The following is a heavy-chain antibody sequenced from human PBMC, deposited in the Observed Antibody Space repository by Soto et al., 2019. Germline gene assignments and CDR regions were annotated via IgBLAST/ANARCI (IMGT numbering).Heavy chain of an antibody. D-gene: IGHD3-10*01. Sequence: EVQLVESGGGLVQPGRSLRLSCAGSGFTLSDHYMDWVRQAPGKGLEWVGRTRNKANSYTTEYAASVKGRFTVSRDASLNSVYLQMNSLKTEDTAVYYCVRTSHYGSGSWNFDSWGQGTLVTVAS. CDR1: GFTLSDHY. CDR2: TRNKANSYTT. V-gene: IGHV3-72*01. J-gene: IGHJ4*02. CDR3: VRTSHYGSGSWNFDS.